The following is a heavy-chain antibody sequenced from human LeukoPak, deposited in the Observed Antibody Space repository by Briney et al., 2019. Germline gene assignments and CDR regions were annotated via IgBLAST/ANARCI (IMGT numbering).Heavy chain of an antibody. V-gene: IGHV3-48*03. Sequence: GGSLRLSCAASGFTLSRYEMNWVRQAPGKGLEWVSYIGSGGDTQYADSVRGRFTISRGSATNSLSLQMNSLRAEDTAVYYCASRRIAVPGTRAFDYWGQGTLVTVSA. CDR2: IGSGGDT. CDR3: ASRRIAVPGTRAFDY. CDR1: GFTLSRYE. D-gene: IGHD6-19*01. J-gene: IGHJ4*02.